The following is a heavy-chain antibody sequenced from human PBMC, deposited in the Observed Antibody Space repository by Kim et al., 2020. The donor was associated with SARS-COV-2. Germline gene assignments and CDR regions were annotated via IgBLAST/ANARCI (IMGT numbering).Heavy chain of an antibody. CDR1: GYTFTSYG. J-gene: IGHJ4*02. D-gene: IGHD6-13*01. V-gene: IGHV1-18*01. CDR3: ARSRLVAAALRTPACFDY. Sequence: ASVKVSCKASGYTFTSYGISWVRQAPGQGLEWMGWISAYNGNTNYAQKLQGRVTMTTDTSTSTAYMELRSLRSDDTAVYYCARSRLVAAALRTPACFDYWGEGSLVTVSS. CDR2: ISAYNGNT.